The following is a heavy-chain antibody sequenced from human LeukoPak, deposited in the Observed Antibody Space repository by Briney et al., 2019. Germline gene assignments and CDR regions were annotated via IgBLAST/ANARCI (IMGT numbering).Heavy chain of an antibody. D-gene: IGHD6-6*01. J-gene: IGHJ6*04. CDR1: GGSISSSSYY. V-gene: IGHV4-61*05. Sequence: SETLSLTCTVSGGSISSSSYYWGWIRQPPGKGLEWIGYIYYSGSTNYNPSLKSRVTISVDTSKNQFSLKLSSVTAADTAVYYCARGPGPGIAARNVWGKGTTVTVSS. CDR2: IYYSGST. CDR3: ARGPGPGIAARNV.